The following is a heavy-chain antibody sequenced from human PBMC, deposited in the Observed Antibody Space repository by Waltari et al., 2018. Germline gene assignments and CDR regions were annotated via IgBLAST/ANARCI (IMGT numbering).Heavy chain of an antibody. D-gene: IGHD2-21*02. J-gene: IGHJ4*02. Sequence: EVQLVESGGGLVQPGGSLRLSCSASGFPFGSYCMSWVRRAPGQGLEWVSNIKQDGSLKHYVDSLKGRFTISRDNAKNSLYLHMNSLRADDSAFYYCARALTGAVTGYDYWGQGALVTVSS. CDR1: GFPFGSYC. CDR3: ARALTGAVTGYDY. CDR2: IKQDGSLK. V-gene: IGHV3-7*01.